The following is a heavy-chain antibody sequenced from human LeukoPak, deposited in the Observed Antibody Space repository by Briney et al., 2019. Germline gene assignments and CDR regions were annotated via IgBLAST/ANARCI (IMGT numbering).Heavy chain of an antibody. CDR2: IYSGGST. V-gene: IGHV3-66*01. D-gene: IGHD4-23*01. J-gene: IGHJ4*02. CDR3: ARGVRWAYYFDY. Sequence: EGSLRLPCAASEFSVGSNYMTWVRQAPGKGLEWVSLIYSGGSTYYADSVKGRFTISRDNSKNTLYLQMNSLRAEDTAVYYCARGVRWAYYFDYWGQGSLVTVSS. CDR1: EFSVGSNY.